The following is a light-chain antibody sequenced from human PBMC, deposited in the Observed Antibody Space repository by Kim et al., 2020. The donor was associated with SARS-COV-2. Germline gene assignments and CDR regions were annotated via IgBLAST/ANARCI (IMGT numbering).Light chain of an antibody. J-gene: IGLJ3*02. Sequence: QSALTQPASVSGSPGQSITISCTGTSSDVGGYNYVSWHQQHPGKAPKLMIYEVSNRPSGVSNRFSGSKSGNTASLTISGLQAEDEADYYCSSYTSSSTLWVFGGGTQLTVL. CDR3: SSYTSSSTLWV. V-gene: IGLV2-14*01. CDR2: EVS. CDR1: SSDVGGYNY.